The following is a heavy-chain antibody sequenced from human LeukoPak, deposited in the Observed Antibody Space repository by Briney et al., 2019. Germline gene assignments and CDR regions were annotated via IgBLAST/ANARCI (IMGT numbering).Heavy chain of an antibody. CDR2: ISGSATT. Sequence: PGGSLRLSCAASGFTFSSYAMSWVSQAPGKGLEWVSAISGSATTYYADSVRGRFIISRDNSKNTLYLQMNSLRAEDTAVYYCAGLGITMIGGVWGKGTTVTISS. CDR3: AGLGITMIGGV. V-gene: IGHV3-23*01. D-gene: IGHD3-10*02. CDR1: GFTFSSYA. J-gene: IGHJ6*04.